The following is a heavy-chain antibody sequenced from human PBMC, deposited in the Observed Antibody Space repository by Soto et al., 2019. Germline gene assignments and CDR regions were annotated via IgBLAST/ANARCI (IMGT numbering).Heavy chain of an antibody. CDR2: IYYSGST. CDR1: GGSISSGGYY. D-gene: IGHD2-21*02. J-gene: IGHJ4*02. Sequence: TLSLTCTVSGGSISSGGYYWSWIRQHPGKGQEWIGYIYYSGSTYYNPSLKSRVTISVDTSKNQFSLKLSSVTAADTAVYYCARDRRYCGGDCYSAYFDYWGQGTLVTVSS. V-gene: IGHV4-31*03. CDR3: ARDRRYCGGDCYSAYFDY.